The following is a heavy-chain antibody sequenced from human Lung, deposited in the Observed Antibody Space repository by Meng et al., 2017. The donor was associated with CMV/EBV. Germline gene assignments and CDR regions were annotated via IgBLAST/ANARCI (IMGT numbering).Heavy chain of an antibody. CDR1: GFSFSSYA. CDR2: IAHDGSRT. D-gene: IGHD4-17*01. Sequence: CAASGFSFSSYAMHWVRQAPGKGLEWVALIAHDGSRTSYADSVMGRFTISRDDSMKMVFLQMNTLRGDDTAVYYCAKGTVTSAGIDHWGQGSLVTVSS. J-gene: IGHJ5*02. CDR3: AKGTVTSAGIDH. V-gene: IGHV3-30*18.